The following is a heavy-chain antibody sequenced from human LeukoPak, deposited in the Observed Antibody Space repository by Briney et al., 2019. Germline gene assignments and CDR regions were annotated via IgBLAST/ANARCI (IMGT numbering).Heavy chain of an antibody. J-gene: IGHJ4*02. CDR1: GYTFTSYA. Sequence: ASVKVSCKASGYTFTSYAMHWVRQAPGQRLEWMGWINAGNGNTKYSQKFQGGVTITRDTSASTAYMELSSLRSEDTAVYYCARDQSGSGWESYFDYWGQGTLVTVSS. CDR2: INAGNGNT. D-gene: IGHD6-19*01. CDR3: ARDQSGSGWESYFDY. V-gene: IGHV1-3*01.